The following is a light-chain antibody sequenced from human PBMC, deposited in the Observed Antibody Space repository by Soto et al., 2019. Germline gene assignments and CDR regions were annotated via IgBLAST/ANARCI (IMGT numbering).Light chain of an antibody. CDR2: SNY. CDR1: SSNIGSKT. CDR3: SEWDASLKGYV. J-gene: IGLJ1*01. Sequence: QPVLTQPPSASGTPGQRVTLSCSGSSSNIGSKTVNWYQQLPGTAPTLLIYSNYQRPSGVPDRCSVAKSGTSASLAISGLQSEDEADYDCSEWDASLKGYVFGTGT. V-gene: IGLV1-44*01.